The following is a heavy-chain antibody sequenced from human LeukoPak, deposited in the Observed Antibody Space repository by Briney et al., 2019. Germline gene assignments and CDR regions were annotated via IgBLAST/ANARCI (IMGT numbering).Heavy chain of an antibody. V-gene: IGHV1-18*01. D-gene: IGHD1-1*01. Sequence: ASVKVSCKASGYTFTNYGITWVRQAPGQGLEWMGWISASNGDTHYSEKFQDRITVTTDTSTSTAYMELRSLVSDDTAVYYCARESHVEREGFWGQGTLITVSS. CDR2: ISASNGDT. CDR3: ARESHVEREGF. J-gene: IGHJ4*02. CDR1: GYTFTNYG.